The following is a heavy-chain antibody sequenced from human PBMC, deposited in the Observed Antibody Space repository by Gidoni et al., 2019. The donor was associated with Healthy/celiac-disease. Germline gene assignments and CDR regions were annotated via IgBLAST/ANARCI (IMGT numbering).Heavy chain of an antibody. CDR1: GYTFPSHD. CDR2: MNPNSGNT. Sequence: QVQLVQSGAEVKKPGASVKVACKASGYTFPSHDINWVRQATGQGLEWMGWMNPNSGNTGYAQKFQGRVTMTRNTSISTAYMELSSLRSEDTAVYYCARGPRGSGSYYYYYGMDVWGQGTTVTVSS. V-gene: IGHV1-8*01. J-gene: IGHJ6*02. D-gene: IGHD3-10*01. CDR3: ARGPRGSGSYYYYYGMDV.